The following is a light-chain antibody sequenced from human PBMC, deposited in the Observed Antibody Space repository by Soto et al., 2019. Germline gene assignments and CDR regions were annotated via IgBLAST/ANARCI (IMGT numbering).Light chain of an antibody. V-gene: IGKV2D-29*01. J-gene: IGKJ5*01. CDR3: MQSIQFPIT. CDR1: HSLLHSDGKTY. Sequence: DVVMTQSPLSLPVTFGQPASISCKPSHSLLHSDGKTYLYWYLQKPGHPPQLMIYEVSNRFSGVPDRFSGSGSGTDFTLKISRVEAEDVGVYYCMQSIQFPITFGQGTRLEIK. CDR2: EVS.